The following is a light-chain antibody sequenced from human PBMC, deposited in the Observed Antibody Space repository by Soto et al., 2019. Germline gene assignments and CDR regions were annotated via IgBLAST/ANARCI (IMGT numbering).Light chain of an antibody. CDR2: DVS. J-gene: IGLJ1*01. CDR3: CSYAVRDTFFV. Sequence: QSVLTQPRSVSGSPGQSVIISCTGTSNDVGAYDYVSWYQQLPGKAPKLVIYDVSKRPSGVPARFSGSKSGNTASLTISGLQAEDEADYFCCSYAVRDTFFVVGIGTMGTVL. CDR1: SNDVGAYDY. V-gene: IGLV2-11*01.